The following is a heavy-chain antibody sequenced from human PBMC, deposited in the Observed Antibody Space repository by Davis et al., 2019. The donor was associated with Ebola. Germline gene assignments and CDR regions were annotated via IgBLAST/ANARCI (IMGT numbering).Heavy chain of an antibody. V-gene: IGHV4-59*12. CDR2: INHSGST. CDR1: GGSISSYY. J-gene: IGHJ6*02. CDR3: ARVSGRQLEIYYYYYGMDV. D-gene: IGHD6-13*01. Sequence: MPSETLSLTCTVSGGSISSYYWSWIRQPPGKGLEWIGEINHSGSTNYNPSLKSRVTISVDKSKNQFSLKLSSVTAADTAVYYCARVSGRQLEIYYYYYGMDVWGQGTTVTVSS.